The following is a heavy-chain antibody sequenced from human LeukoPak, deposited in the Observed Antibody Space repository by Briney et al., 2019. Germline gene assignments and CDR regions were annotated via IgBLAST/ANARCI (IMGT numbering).Heavy chain of an antibody. CDR3: ARASGARDAFDI. Sequence: GGSLRLSCAASGFTFSSYEMNWVRQAPGKGLEWVSYISSSGSTIYYADSVKGRFTISRDNAKNSLYLQMNSLRAEDTAVYYCARASGARDAFDIWGQGAMVTVSS. D-gene: IGHD3-10*01. V-gene: IGHV3-48*03. CDR1: GFTFSSYE. J-gene: IGHJ3*02. CDR2: ISSSGSTI.